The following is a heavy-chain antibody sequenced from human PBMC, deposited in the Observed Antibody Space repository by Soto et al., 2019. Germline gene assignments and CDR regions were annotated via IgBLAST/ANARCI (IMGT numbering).Heavy chain of an antibody. CDR3: ARDRDGGHNWFDP. J-gene: IGHJ5*02. CDR2: TYYSGST. Sequence: PSETLSLTCTVSGGSFSTYYWTWIRQPPGKGLEWIGYTYYSGSTNYNPSLKSRVTISVDTSKNQFSLKLSSLTAADTAVYYCARDRDGGHNWFDPWGQGTLVTVSS. D-gene: IGHD3-10*01. CDR1: GGSFSTYY. V-gene: IGHV4-59*01.